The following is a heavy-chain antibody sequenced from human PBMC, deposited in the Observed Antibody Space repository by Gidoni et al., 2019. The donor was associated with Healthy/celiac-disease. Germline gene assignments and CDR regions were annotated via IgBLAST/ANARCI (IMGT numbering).Heavy chain of an antibody. Sequence: QLQLQESGPGLVKPSETLSLTCTVSGCSISSSSYYWGWIRQPPGKGLEWIGSIYYSGSTYYNPSLKSRVTISVDTSKNQFSLKLSSVTAADTAVYYCAKTLRAMTTVTTFGAFDIWGQGTMVTVSS. D-gene: IGHD4-4*01. CDR1: GCSISSSSYY. CDR3: AKTLRAMTTVTTFGAFDI. J-gene: IGHJ3*02. V-gene: IGHV4-39*01. CDR2: IYYSGST.